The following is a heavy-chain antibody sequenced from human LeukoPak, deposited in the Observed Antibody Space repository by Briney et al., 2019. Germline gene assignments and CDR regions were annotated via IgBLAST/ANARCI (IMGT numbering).Heavy chain of an antibody. CDR2: FYYGGTT. Sequence: SETLSLTCTVSGGSISGYYWSWIRQPPGKGLEGIGFFYYGGTTNYNPSLKSRVTISVDTSKNQFSLNLSSVTAADTAVYYCARHAAAWQYDYWGQGTLVTVSS. J-gene: IGHJ4*02. D-gene: IGHD2-2*01. CDR3: ARHAAAWQYDY. CDR1: GGSISGYY. V-gene: IGHV4-59*08.